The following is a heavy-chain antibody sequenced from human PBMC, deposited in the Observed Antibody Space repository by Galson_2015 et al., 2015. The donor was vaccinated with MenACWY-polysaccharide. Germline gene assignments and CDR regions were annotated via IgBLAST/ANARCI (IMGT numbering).Heavy chain of an antibody. V-gene: IGHV3-21*05. J-gene: IGHJ4*02. CDR1: GFTFSTYW. CDR3: ARDLTGTTFFDY. Sequence: SLRLSCAASGFTFSTYWMHWVRQAPGKGLEWISYISSSGSFIYYADSVKGRFTISRDNAKNSLYLQMNSLRAEDTAVYYCARDLTGTTFFDYWGQGTLVTVSS. CDR2: ISSSGSFI. D-gene: IGHD1-7*01.